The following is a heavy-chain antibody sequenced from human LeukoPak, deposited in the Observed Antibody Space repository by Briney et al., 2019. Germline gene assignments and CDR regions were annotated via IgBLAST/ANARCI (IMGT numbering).Heavy chain of an antibody. CDR2: MNPNSGNT. D-gene: IGHD4-11*01. J-gene: IGHJ4*02. V-gene: IGHV1-8*03. CDR3: ATGDQLFPDYRGYFDY. Sequence: ASVKVSCKASGYTFTSYDINWVRQATGQGLEWMGWMNPNSGNTGYAQKFQGRVTITRNTSISTAYMELSSLRSEDTAVYYCATGDQLFPDYRGYFDYWGQGTLVTVSS. CDR1: GYTFTSYD.